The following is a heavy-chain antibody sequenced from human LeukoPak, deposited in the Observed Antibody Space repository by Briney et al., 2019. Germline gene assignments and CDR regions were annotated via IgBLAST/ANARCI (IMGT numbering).Heavy chain of an antibody. CDR1: GYTFTSYY. Sequence: ASVKVSCKASGYTFTSYYMHWVRQAPGQGLEWMGWINPNSGGTNYAQKFQGRVTMTRDTSISTAYMELSRLRSDDTAVYYCARALRAAAGKGKNWFDPWGQGTLVTVSS. J-gene: IGHJ5*02. D-gene: IGHD6-13*01. V-gene: IGHV1-2*02. CDR3: ARALRAAAGKGKNWFDP. CDR2: INPNSGGT.